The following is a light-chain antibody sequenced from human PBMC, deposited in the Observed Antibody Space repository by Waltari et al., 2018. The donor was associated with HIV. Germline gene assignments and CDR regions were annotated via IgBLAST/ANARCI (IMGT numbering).Light chain of an antibody. V-gene: IGLV8-61*01. CDR1: SGSVTSSYY. Sequence: QTVVTQEPSFSVSPGGTVTLTCGLSSGSVTSSYYPSWHQQTPGQAPRTLITNTNTRSSGVPERFSGSILGNRAALTITGAQADDESAYYCLLYMGSGVWVFGGGTKLTVL. CDR2: NTN. CDR3: LLYMGSGVWV. J-gene: IGLJ3*02.